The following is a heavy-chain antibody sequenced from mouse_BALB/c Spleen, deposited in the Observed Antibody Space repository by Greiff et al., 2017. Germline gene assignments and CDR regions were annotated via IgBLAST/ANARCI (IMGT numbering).Heavy chain of an antibody. V-gene: IGHV5-12-2*01. D-gene: IGHD1-1*01. CDR1: GFTFSSYT. Sequence: EVQVVESGGGLVQPGGSLKLSCAASGFTFSSYTMSWVRQTPEKRLEWVAYISNGGGSTYYPDTVKGRFTISRDNAKNTLYLQMSSLKSEDTAMYYCARQGLLRMDDWGQGTSVTVSS. J-gene: IGHJ4*01. CDR2: ISNGGGST. CDR3: ARQGLLRMDD.